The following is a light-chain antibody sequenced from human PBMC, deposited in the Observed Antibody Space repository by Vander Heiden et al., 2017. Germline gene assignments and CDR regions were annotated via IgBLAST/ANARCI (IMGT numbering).Light chain of an antibody. CDR2: DVS. CDR3: SSYTRSSTLVV. CDR1: SSDVGGSNY. V-gene: IGLV2-14*03. Sequence: QSALTQPASVSGSPGQSITISCTGTSSDVGGSNYVSWYQHHPGKAPKLMIYDVSNRPSGVSNRFSGSKSGNTASLTISGLQAEDEADYYCSSYTRSSTLVVFGGGTKLTVL. J-gene: IGLJ2*01.